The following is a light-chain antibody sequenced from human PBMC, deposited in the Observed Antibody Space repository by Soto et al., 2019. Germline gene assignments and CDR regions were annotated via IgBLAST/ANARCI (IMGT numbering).Light chain of an antibody. CDR2: GSS. CDR3: QHYSTWLWT. J-gene: IGKJ1*01. Sequence: EIVMTQSPATLSVSPGERATLSCRASQSVSSKLAWYQQKPGQGPRLLIYGSSTNATGIPARFSGSGSGTEFTLTISSLKSEDFAVYYCQHYSTWLWTFGQGTKVEI. CDR1: QSVSSK. V-gene: IGKV3-15*01.